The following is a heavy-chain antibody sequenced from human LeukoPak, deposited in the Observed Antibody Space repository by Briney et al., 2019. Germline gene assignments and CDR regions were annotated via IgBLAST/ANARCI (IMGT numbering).Heavy chain of an antibody. V-gene: IGHV1-2*02. CDR2: INPKIGDT. Sequence: ASVKVSCKASGYTFTSYDINWVRQATGQGLEWMGWINPKIGDTTYAQKFQGRVTMTRDTSINTAYMELNRLRSDDTAVYYCAKSGGTGSYVPYDNWGQGTLVIVSS. CDR3: AKSGGTGSYVPYDN. CDR1: GYTFTSYD. J-gene: IGHJ4*02. D-gene: IGHD3-10*01.